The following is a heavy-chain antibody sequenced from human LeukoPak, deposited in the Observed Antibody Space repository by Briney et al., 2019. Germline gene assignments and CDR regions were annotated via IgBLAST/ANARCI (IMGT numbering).Heavy chain of an antibody. CDR1: GFTFSSYE. CDR3: ARAPMVREKDAFDI. J-gene: IGHJ3*02. V-gene: IGHV3-48*03. CDR2: ISSSGSTI. Sequence: GGCLRLSCAASGFTFSSYEMNWVRQAPGKGLEWVSYISSSGSTIYYADSVKGRFTISRDNAKNSLYLQMNSLRAEDTAVYYCARAPMVREKDAFDIWGQGTMVTVSS. D-gene: IGHD3-10*01.